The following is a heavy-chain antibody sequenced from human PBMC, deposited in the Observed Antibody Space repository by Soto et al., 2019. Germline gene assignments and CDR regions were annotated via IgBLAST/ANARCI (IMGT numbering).Heavy chain of an antibody. Sequence: QVQLQESGPGLVKPSETLSLTCTVSGGSISNHYWSWIRQPPGKGLEWIGDIYYNGNTNYNPSLKSRVTMWVDTSKNQISLKLSSVTAADTAVYYCTRANWYSEYWGQGTLVTVSS. D-gene: IGHD7-27*01. CDR2: IYYNGNT. CDR3: TRANWYSEY. V-gene: IGHV4-59*11. CDR1: GGSISNHY. J-gene: IGHJ4*02.